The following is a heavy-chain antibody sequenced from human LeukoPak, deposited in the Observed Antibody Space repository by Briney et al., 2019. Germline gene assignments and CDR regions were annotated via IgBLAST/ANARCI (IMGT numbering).Heavy chain of an antibody. D-gene: IGHD6-13*01. CDR2: ISGDGDTT. V-gene: IGHV3-43*02. CDR3: AKDIAAAAFFDS. J-gene: IGHJ4*01. Sequence: PGGSLRLSCAGSGFTFDDYAMHWVRQPPGKGLERVSLISGDGDTTYYADSVKGRFTISRDNSKNSLYLQMNSLRTDDTALYYCAKDIAAAAFFDSWGHGTLVTVSS. CDR1: GFTFDDYA.